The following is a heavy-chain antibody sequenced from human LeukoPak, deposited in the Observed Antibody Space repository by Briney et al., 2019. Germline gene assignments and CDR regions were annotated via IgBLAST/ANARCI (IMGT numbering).Heavy chain of an antibody. CDR1: GGSFSGYY. CDR3: ARGLPPRWIVATPPDY. V-gene: IGHV4-34*01. J-gene: IGHJ4*02. D-gene: IGHD5-12*01. Sequence: SETLSLTCAVYGGSFSGYYWSWIRQPPGKGLEWNGEINHSGSTNYNPSLKSRVTISVDTSKNQFPLKLSSVTAADTAVYYCARGLPPRWIVATPPDYWGQGTLVTVSS. CDR2: INHSGST.